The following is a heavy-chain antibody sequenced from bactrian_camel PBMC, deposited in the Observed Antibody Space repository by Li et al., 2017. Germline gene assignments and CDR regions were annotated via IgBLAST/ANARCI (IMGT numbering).Heavy chain of an antibody. Sequence: HVQLVESGGGSVQAGGSLRLTCTVSGYIDSNYWVAWFRQAPGKEREGVAVNCAGDGRTWYAESVKGRFTISKDTTKNTLFLQMNNLRPEDTAMYYCAAYTTEWRTSPLTSEYRYWGQGTQVTVS. D-gene: IGHD2*01. J-gene: IGHJ4*01. V-gene: IGHV3S1*01. CDR2: NCAGDGRT. CDR1: GYIDSNYW. CDR3: AAYTTEWRTSPLTSEYRY.